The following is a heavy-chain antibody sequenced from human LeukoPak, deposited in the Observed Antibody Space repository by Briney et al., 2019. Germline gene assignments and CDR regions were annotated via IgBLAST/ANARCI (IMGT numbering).Heavy chain of an antibody. J-gene: IGHJ6*02. CDR3: ARLLGGSLYYYYYGMDV. Sequence: SETLSLTCTVSGGSISSGGYYWSWIRQPPGKGLEWIGYIYYSGSTNYNPSLKSRVTISVDTSKNQFSLKLSSVTAADTAVYYCARLLGGSLYYYYYGMDVWGQGTTVTVSS. CDR2: IYYSGST. V-gene: IGHV4-61*08. D-gene: IGHD1-26*01. CDR1: GGSISSGGYY.